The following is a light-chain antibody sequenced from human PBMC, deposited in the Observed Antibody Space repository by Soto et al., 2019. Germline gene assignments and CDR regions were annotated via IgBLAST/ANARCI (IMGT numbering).Light chain of an antibody. J-gene: IGLJ1*01. CDR1: SSDVGGYNY. Sequence: QSVLTQPASVSGSPGQSTTISCTGTSSDVGGYNYVSWYQQHPGKAPKLMIYDVSNRPSGVSNRFSGSKSGNTASLTISGLQAEDEADYYCSSYTSSSTPLYACGTGPGSPS. CDR3: SSYTSSSTPLYA. CDR2: DVS. V-gene: IGLV2-14*01.